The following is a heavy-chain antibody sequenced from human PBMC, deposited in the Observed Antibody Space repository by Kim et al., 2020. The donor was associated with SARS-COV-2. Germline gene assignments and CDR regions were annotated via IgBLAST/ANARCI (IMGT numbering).Heavy chain of an antibody. CDR1: GYSFTSYW. J-gene: IGHJ4*02. CDR3: ARLDYDSSVYWGGPFDY. CDR2: IYPGDSDT. Sequence: GESLKISCKGSGYSFTSYWIGWVRQMPGKGLEWMGIIYPGDSDTRYSPSFQGQVTISADKSISTAYLQWSSLKASDTAMYYCARLDYDSSVYWGGPFDYWGQGTLVTVSS. D-gene: IGHD3-22*01. V-gene: IGHV5-51*01.